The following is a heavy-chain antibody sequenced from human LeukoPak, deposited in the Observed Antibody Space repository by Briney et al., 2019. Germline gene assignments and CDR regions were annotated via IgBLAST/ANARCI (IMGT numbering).Heavy chain of an antibody. Sequence: GASVKVSCKASGYTFISYGINWVRQAPGQGLEWMGWISGYNGHTNYVQKMQGRVTMTTDTSTNTAYMELRSLRSDDTAVYYCARGPGIAVAGVFDYWGQGSLVTVSS. CDR3: ARGPGIAVAGVFDY. V-gene: IGHV1-18*04. J-gene: IGHJ4*02. CDR2: ISGYNGHT. CDR1: GYTFISYG. D-gene: IGHD6-19*01.